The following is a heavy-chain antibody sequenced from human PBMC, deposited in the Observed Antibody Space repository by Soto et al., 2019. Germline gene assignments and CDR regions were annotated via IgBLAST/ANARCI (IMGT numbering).Heavy chain of an antibody. J-gene: IGHJ6*02. CDR1: GITFSDYY. V-gene: IGHV3-11*04. CDR3: ARNAEEPTAPDGMDV. Sequence: VVALSLSCVASGITFSDYYMSWIRQAPGKGLEWVSVSSNSGSAFYYADSVKGRFTISRDDSKNSLYLQMNSLRAEDTAVYYCARNAEEPTAPDGMDVWGQGTTVTVSS. D-gene: IGHD1-1*01. CDR2: SSNSGSAF.